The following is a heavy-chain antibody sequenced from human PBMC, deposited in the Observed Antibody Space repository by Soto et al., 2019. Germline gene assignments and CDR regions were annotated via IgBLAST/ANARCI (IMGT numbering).Heavy chain of an antibody. D-gene: IGHD3-10*01. J-gene: IGHJ6*03. V-gene: IGHV3-53*04. CDR3: ARGTPYGSGGLKFYYMDV. CDR2: IYSGGST. CDR1: GFTVSSNY. Sequence: EVQLVESGGGLVQPGGSLRLSCAASGFTVSSNYMSWVRQAPGKGLEWVSVIYSGGSTYYADSVKGRFTISRHNSKNTLYLQMNSLRAEDTALYYCARGTPYGSGGLKFYYMDVWGKGTTVTVSS.